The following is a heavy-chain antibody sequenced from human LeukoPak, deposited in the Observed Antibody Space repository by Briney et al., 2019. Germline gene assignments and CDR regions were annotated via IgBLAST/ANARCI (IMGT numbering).Heavy chain of an antibody. CDR2: MSGSGDGT. CDR3: ATFQIVVVPAAEDFDY. D-gene: IGHD2-2*01. V-gene: IGHV3-23*01. Sequence: PGGSLRLSCAASGFTFSSYAMTWVRQAPGKGLEWVSSMSGSGDGTYYADSVKGRFTISRDNSKNTLYLQMDSLRAEDTAVYYCATFQIVVVPAAEDFDYWGQGTLVTVSS. CDR1: GFTFSSYA. J-gene: IGHJ4*02.